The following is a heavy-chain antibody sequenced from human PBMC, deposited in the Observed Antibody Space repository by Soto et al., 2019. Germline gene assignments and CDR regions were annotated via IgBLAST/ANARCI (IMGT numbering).Heavy chain of an antibody. CDR2: MRAGGGII. V-gene: IGHV3-23*01. Sequence: EVQLLESGGGLIQPGDSLRLSCAASGFTFSNYAMSWVRQAPGKGLEWVSGMRAGGGIIYAADSVKGRFTISRDNSKNTLYLLMNSLRAEDTAVYYCARGEDRSGVVIHPDGMDVWGQGTTVTVSS. CDR1: GFTFSNYA. D-gene: IGHD3-3*01. J-gene: IGHJ6*01. CDR3: ARGEDRSGVVIHPDGMDV.